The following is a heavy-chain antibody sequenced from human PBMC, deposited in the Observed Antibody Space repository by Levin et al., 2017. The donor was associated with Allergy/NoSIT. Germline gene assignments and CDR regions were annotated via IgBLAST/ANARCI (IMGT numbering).Heavy chain of an antibody. D-gene: IGHD3-22*01. Sequence: SCAVSGGSISGSNWWSWVRQPPGKGLEWIGEISHSGSTNFNPSLESRVAMSLDKSNNQFSLKLTSVTAADTAVYYCARDHGDYDSSGYYFDYWGQGTLVTVSS. CDR3: ARDHGDYDSSGYYFDY. CDR2: ISHSGST. V-gene: IGHV4-4*02. J-gene: IGHJ4*02. CDR1: GGSISGSNW.